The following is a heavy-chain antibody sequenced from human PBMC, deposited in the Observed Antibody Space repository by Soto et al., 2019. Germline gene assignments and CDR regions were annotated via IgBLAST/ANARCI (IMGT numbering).Heavy chain of an antibody. CDR2: IWYDGSNK. Sequence: QVQLVESGGGVVQPGRSLRLSCAASGFTFSSSGMHWVRQAPGKGLAWGAVIWYDGSNKYYADSVKVGFTISRDNSKNTLELPMNSLSAEDTAVYYCATAPGDYWGQGTLVTVSS. J-gene: IGHJ4*02. CDR3: ATAPGDY. CDR1: GFTFSSSG. V-gene: IGHV3-33*01.